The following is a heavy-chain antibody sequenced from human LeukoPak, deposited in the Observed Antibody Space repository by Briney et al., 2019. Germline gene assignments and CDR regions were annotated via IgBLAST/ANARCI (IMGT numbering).Heavy chain of an antibody. V-gene: IGHV3-66*01. CDR1: GFTLSTNY. D-gene: IGHD6-6*01. Sequence: PGGSLSLSCGASGFTLSTNYMSWVRQAPGKGLEWVSIIYSGGSTYYADSVKGRFTISRDNSKNTLYLQMNSLRAEDTAVYYCASYRYGSSFAFDIWGQGTMVTVSS. CDR2: IYSGGST. CDR3: ASYRYGSSFAFDI. J-gene: IGHJ3*02.